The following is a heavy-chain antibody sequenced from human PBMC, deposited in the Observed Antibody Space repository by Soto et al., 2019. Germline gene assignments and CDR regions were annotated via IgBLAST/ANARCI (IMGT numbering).Heavy chain of an antibody. Sequence: QVQLVESGGGVVQPGRSLRLSCAASGFTFSSSGMHWVRQAPGKGLEWVAIIWYDGSKKYYADSVKGRFTISRDNSKNTVYLQMNSLRAEDTPVYYWARAPFTIYDTSGYYDYWGQRTLVTVSS. D-gene: IGHD3-22*01. CDR2: IWYDGSKK. J-gene: IGHJ4*02. CDR3: ARAPFTIYDTSGYYDY. V-gene: IGHV3-33*01. CDR1: GFTFSSSG.